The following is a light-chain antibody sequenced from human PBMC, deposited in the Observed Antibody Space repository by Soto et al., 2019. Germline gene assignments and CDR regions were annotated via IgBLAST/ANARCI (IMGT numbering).Light chain of an antibody. CDR3: AAWDVSFVV. CDR2: SDN. Sequence: QSVLTKPPSASGTPGQGITISCSGGSSNIGTNTVTWYQQLPGTAPRLLIYSDNQRPSGVPDRFSGSKSGTSASLAISGLQSEDEADYYCAAWDVSFVVFGRGTKLTVL. V-gene: IGLV1-44*01. CDR1: SSNIGTNT. J-gene: IGLJ2*01.